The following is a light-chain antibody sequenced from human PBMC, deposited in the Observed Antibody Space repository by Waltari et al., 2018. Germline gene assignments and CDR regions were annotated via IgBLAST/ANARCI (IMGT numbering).Light chain of an antibody. J-gene: IGKJ5*01. Sequence: EIVLTQSPATLSLSPGARATLPCRASHSVSSNLDWYQQKPGQAPRLLIYDASKRATGIPVRFSGSGSGTDFTLTISSLEPEDFAVYYCQQRSNWPITFGQGTRLEIK. CDR1: HSVSSN. CDR2: DAS. CDR3: QQRSNWPIT. V-gene: IGKV3-11*01.